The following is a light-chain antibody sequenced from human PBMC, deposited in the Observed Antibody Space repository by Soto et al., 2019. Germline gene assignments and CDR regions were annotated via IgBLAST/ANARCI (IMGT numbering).Light chain of an antibody. Sequence: DIHMTQSPSSLSASVRDRVTITCRASQSISSYLNWYQQKPGKAPNLLIFAASSLQSGVPSRFSGSGSGTDFTLTISSLQPGDSATYYCQQSYSTPVTFGQGTKLEIK. CDR2: AAS. CDR1: QSISSY. V-gene: IGKV1-39*01. CDR3: QQSYSTPVT. J-gene: IGKJ2*01.